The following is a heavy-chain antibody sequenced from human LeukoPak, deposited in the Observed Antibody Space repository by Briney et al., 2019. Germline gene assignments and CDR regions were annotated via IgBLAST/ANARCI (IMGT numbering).Heavy chain of an antibody. J-gene: IGHJ3*02. Sequence: PGGSLRLSCAASGFTFSSYWMCWVRQAPGKGLEWVANIKQDGSEKYYVDSVKGRFTISRDNAKNSLYLQMNSLRAEDTAVYYCARDQGYCSGGSCSNAFDIWGQGTMVTVSS. CDR2: IKQDGSEK. V-gene: IGHV3-7*01. CDR1: GFTFSSYW. D-gene: IGHD2-15*01. CDR3: ARDQGYCSGGSCSNAFDI.